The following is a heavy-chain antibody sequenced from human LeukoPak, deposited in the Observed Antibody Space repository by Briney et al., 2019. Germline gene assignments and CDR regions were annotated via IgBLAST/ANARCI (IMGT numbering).Heavy chain of an antibody. J-gene: IGHJ6*02. CDR3: ARGGILQHLYGMDV. Sequence: PSETLSLTCAVYGESFSGYYWRWIPHPPGKGREGIGEINHSGSTKHNTSLKSRVTMSVDTSKNQFSLKLSSVTAADAAVYYCARGGILQHLYGMDVWGQGTTVTVSS. V-gene: IGHV4-34*01. CDR2: INHSGST. CDR1: GESFSGYY. D-gene: IGHD5-18*01.